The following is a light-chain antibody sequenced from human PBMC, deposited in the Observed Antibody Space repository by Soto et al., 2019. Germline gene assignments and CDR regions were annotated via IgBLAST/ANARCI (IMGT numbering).Light chain of an antibody. CDR2: GAS. CDR3: QQYNNWPRT. CDR1: QSVSSN. Sequence: EIAMTQSPATLSVSPGERVTVSCRASQSVSSNLAWYQQKPGQAPRLLIYGASTRATGIPARFSGSGSGTEFTLTISSLQSEDFVVYYCQQYNNWPRTFGQGTKV. V-gene: IGKV3-15*01. J-gene: IGKJ1*01.